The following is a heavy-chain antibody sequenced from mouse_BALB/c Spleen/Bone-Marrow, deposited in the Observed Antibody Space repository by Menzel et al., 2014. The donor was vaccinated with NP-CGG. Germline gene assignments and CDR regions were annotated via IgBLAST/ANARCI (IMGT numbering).Heavy chain of an antibody. D-gene: IGHD1-1*01. Sequence: VQLMESGAELAKSGASVKMSCKASGYTFTSYWMYWIKQRPGQGLEWIGYINPSTGYTEYNQKFKDKATLTADESSNSAYMQLSSLTSEDSAVYYCARKGYCSYHYYAMDYWGQGTSVTVSS. CDR3: ARKGYCSYHYYAMDY. CDR1: GYTFTSYW. J-gene: IGHJ4*01. V-gene: IGHV1-7*01. CDR2: INPSTGYT.